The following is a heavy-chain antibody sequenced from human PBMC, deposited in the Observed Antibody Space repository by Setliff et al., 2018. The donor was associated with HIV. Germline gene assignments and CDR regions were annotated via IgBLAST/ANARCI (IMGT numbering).Heavy chain of an antibody. D-gene: IGHD2-21*01. CDR2: IFSSGST. CDR3: ARSYCGGGLCFRGLDL. Sequence: PSETLSLTCTVSGGSISNYYWSWIRQPAGKGLEWIGRIFSSGSTSYNSSLKSRVTISVETSKNQFSLKLTSVTAADTAVYYCARSYCGGGLCFRGLDLWGQGTTVTVSS. J-gene: IGHJ6*02. V-gene: IGHV4-4*07. CDR1: GGSISNYY.